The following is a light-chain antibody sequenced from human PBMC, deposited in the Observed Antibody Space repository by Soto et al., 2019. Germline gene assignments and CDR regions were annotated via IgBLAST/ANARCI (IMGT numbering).Light chain of an antibody. CDR2: KVS. CDR1: QSLEYSSGNTY. Sequence: DVVMTQSPLSLPVTLGQPASISCRSSQSLEYSSGNTYLNWFHQRPGQSPRRLIYKVSNRDPGVPDRFSGSGSGTDFTLKISRVEAEDVGVYYCMQGTHWPWTFGQGTKVEIK. V-gene: IGKV2-30*01. J-gene: IGKJ1*01. CDR3: MQGTHWPWT.